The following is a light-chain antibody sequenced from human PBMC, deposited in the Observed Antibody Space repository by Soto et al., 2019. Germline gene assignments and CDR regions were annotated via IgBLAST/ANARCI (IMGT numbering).Light chain of an antibody. CDR1: SGYSNYK. Sequence: QLVLTQPPSASASLGASVTLTCTLSSGYSNYKVDWYQQRPGKGPRFVMRVGTGGIVGSKGDGIPDRFSVLGSGLNRYLTIKNIQEEDKSDYHCGADHGSGSNFVYLVFGGGTKVTVL. J-gene: IGLJ2*01. CDR2: VGTGGIVG. V-gene: IGLV9-49*01. CDR3: GADHGSGSNFVYLV.